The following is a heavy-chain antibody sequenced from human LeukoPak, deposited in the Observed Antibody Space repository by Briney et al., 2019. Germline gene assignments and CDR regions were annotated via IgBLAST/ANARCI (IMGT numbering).Heavy chain of an antibody. CDR1: GFTFSNAW. D-gene: IGHD5-12*01. J-gene: IGHJ4*02. CDR3: ARSAAAGRIVATLAY. CDR2: IKSKTDGGTT. V-gene: IGHV3-15*01. Sequence: GGSLRLSCAASGFTFSNAWMSWVRQAPGKGLEWVGRIKSKTDGGTTDYAAPVKGRFTISRDDSKNTLYLQMNSLRAEDTAVYYCARSAAAGRIVATLAYWGQGTLVIVSS.